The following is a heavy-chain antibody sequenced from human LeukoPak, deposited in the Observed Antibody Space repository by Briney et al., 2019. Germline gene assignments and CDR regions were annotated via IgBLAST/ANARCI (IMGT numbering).Heavy chain of an antibody. Sequence: PGGSLRLSCAASGFTFSSYGMHWVRQAPGKGLEWVANIKEDGSEKYYVDSVEGRFTISRDNAKNSVYLQMNSLRVEDTAVYYCARDLEEAMAGFDYWGLGTLVTVSS. CDR2: IKEDGSEK. V-gene: IGHV3-7*01. CDR1: GFTFSSYG. D-gene: IGHD5-24*01. J-gene: IGHJ4*02. CDR3: ARDLEEAMAGFDY.